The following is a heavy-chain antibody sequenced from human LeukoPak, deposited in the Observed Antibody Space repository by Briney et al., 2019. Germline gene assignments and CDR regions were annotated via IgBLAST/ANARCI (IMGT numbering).Heavy chain of an antibody. CDR3: ARLSYIYYTSDRHAFDI. CDR1: GCSISSSY. J-gene: IGHJ3*02. V-gene: IGHV4-59*08. CDR2: IYYTGST. Sequence: SETLSLTCTASGCSISSSYWSWIRQPPGKGLEWIGDIYYTGSTSYNPSLKSRVTMSANTSTNQFLLRLSSVTAADAAVYYCARLSYIYYTSDRHAFDIWGEGTMVTVSS. D-gene: IGHD2-8*02.